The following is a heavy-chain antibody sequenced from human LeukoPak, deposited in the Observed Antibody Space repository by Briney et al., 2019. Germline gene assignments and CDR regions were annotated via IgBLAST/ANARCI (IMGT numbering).Heavy chain of an antibody. CDR2: IYHSGST. J-gene: IGHJ4*02. CDR1: GVSIRSSVPITSTMLY. CDR3: AYGSVY. Sequence: SETLSLTCSVSGVSIRSSVPITSTMLYWAWVRQSPGKGLEWIGEIYHSGSTNYNPSLKSRVTISVDKSKNQFSLKLSFVTAADTAVYYCAYGSVYWGQGILVTVSS. V-gene: IGHV4-39*07. D-gene: IGHD2-15*01.